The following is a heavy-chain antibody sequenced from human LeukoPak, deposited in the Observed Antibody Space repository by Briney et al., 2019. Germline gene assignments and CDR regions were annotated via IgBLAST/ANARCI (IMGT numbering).Heavy chain of an antibody. D-gene: IGHD3-10*01. V-gene: IGHV3-48*01. CDR2: ISSSSSTI. CDR3: ARDRAVNWFDP. CDR1: GFTFSSYS. Sequence: PGGSLRLSCAASGFTFSSYSMNWVRQAPGKGLEWVSYISSSSSTIYYADSVKGRFTISRDNAKNSLYLQMNSLRAEDTAVYYCARDRAVNWFDPWGQGTLVTVSS. J-gene: IGHJ5*02.